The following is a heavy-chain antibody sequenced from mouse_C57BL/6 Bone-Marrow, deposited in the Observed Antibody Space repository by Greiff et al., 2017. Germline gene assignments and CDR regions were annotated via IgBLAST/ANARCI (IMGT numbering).Heavy chain of an antibody. V-gene: IGHV2-2*01. CDR1: GFSLTSYG. CDR2: IGSGGST. Sequence: QVQLKESGPGLVQPSQSLSITCTVSGFSLTSYGVHWVRQSPGKGLEWLGVIGSGGSTDYNAAFISRLSISKDNSKSQVFFKMNSLQADDTAIYYCARKGGGPYWYFDVWGTGTTVTVSS. CDR3: ARKGGGPYWYFDV. J-gene: IGHJ1*03.